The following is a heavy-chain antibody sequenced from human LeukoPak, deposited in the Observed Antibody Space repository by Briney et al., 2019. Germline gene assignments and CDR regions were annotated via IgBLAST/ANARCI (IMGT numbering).Heavy chain of an antibody. CDR1: GFTFSSYA. D-gene: IGHD5-18*01. J-gene: IGHJ4*02. Sequence: GGSLRLSCAASGFTFSSYAMYWVRRAPGKGLEYVSAISSNGGSTYYANSVKGRFTISRDNSKNTLYLQMGSLRAEDVAVYYCARDTAMVIDYWGQGTLVTVSS. V-gene: IGHV3-64*01. CDR3: ARDTAMVIDY. CDR2: ISSNGGST.